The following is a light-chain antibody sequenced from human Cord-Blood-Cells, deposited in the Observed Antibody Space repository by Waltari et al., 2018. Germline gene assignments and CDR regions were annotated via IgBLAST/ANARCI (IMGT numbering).Light chain of an antibody. V-gene: IGKV1-39*01. J-gene: IGKJ3*01. CDR1: QSISSY. CDR2: AAS. CDR3: QQSYSTLFT. Sequence: DIQMTQSPSSLSASVGDRVTITCRASQSISSYLNWYQQKPGKDPKLLIYAASSLQSGVPSRFSGSGSGTDVTLTISSLQPEDFATYYCQQSYSTLFTFGPGTKVDIK.